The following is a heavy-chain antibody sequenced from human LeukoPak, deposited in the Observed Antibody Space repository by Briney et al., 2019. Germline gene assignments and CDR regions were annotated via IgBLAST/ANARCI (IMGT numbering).Heavy chain of an antibody. J-gene: IGHJ4*02. CDR1: GFTFSSYG. D-gene: IGHD5-18*01. V-gene: IGHV3-33*01. Sequence: GGSLRLSCAASGFTFSSYGMHWVRQAPGKGLEWVAVIWYVGSNKYYADSVKGRFTISRDNSMNTLYLQMNSLRAEDTAVYYCARDPNRGYSYGYVDYWGQGTLVTVSS. CDR2: IWYVGSNK. CDR3: ARDPNRGYSYGYVDY.